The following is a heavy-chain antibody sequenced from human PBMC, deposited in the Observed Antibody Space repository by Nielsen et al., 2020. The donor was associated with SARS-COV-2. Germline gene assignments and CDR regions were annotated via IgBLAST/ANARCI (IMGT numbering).Heavy chain of an antibody. D-gene: IGHD5-18*01. J-gene: IGHJ4*02. CDR1: GFIFSAYK. Sequence: GESLKISCAASGFIFSAYKMNWVRQAPGKGLEWVSCISGSSRSIYYADSVKGRFTISRDNAKNSLYLQLNSLRAEDTALYYCAKAPIALATPGYYYFDYWGQGTLVTVSS. CDR2: ISGSSRSI. V-gene: IGHV3-21*04. CDR3: AKAPIALATPGYYYFDY.